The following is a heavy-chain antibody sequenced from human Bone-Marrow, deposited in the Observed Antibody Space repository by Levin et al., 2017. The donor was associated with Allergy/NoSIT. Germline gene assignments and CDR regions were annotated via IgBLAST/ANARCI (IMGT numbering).Heavy chain of an antibody. CDR3: ARGRGHDNGWGSYYYYMDV. V-gene: IGHV4-34*01. Sequence: GSLRLSCAVYGASFNDYWWRWIRQPPGKGLEWIGDISQSAGAKHNPSLNSRVTMSVDASKSQFSLRLHSVTAADTAVYYCARGRGHDNGWGSYYYYMDVWGRGTTVTVSS. D-gene: IGHD3-10*01. CDR1: GASFNDYW. J-gene: IGHJ6*03. CDR2: ISQSAGA.